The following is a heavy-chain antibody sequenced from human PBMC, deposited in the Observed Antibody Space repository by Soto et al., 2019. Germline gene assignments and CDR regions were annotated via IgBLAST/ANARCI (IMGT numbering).Heavy chain of an antibody. V-gene: IGHV4-39*01. CDR3: ARMLYSSGWYFDY. CDR1: GGSISGSSYY. CDR2: IYYSGST. Sequence: PSETLSLTCTVSGGSISGSSYYWGWIRQPPGKGLEWIGSIYYSGSTYYNPSLKSRVTISVDTSKNQFSLKLSSVTAADTAVYYCARMLYSSGWYFDYWGQGTLVTVS. D-gene: IGHD6-19*01. J-gene: IGHJ4*02.